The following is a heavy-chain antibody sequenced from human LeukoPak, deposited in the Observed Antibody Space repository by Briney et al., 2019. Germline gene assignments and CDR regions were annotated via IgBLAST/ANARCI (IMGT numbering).Heavy chain of an antibody. CDR2: ISHGGST. V-gene: IGHV4-30-2*01. J-gene: IGHJ3*02. CDR3: ATGELRLLAGGFRAFDI. D-gene: IGHD3-3*01. CDR1: GASITTGGYY. Sequence: SETLSLTCTVSGASITTGGYYWSWIRQPPGKGLEWIGYISHGGSTYYNPSLKSRVTISTDRSKTQSSLKMSSVTAADTAVYFCATGELRLLAGGFRAFDIWGQGTMVSVSS.